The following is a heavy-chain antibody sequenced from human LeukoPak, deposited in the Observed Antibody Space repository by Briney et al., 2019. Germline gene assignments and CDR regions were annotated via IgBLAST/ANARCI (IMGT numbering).Heavy chain of an antibody. D-gene: IGHD3-10*01. CDR3: ARVWFGESTYYFDY. CDR1: GGTFSSYA. CDR2: IIPIFGTA. V-gene: IGHV1-69*13. J-gene: IGHJ4*02. Sequence: ASVKVSSKASGGTFSSYAISWVRQAPGQGLEWMGGIIPIFGTANYAQKFQGRVTITADESTSTAYMELSSLRSEDTAVYYCARVWFGESTYYFDYWGQGTLVTVSS.